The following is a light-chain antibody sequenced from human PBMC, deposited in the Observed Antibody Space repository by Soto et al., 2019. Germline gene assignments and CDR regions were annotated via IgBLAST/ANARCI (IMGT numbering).Light chain of an antibody. Sequence: DIQMTQSPSTLSASVGDRITITCRASQSVSRRLAWYQQKPGKAPKLLIYDASTRATGIPARFSGSGSGTEFTLTISSLQSEDFAVYYCQQYNNWPRTFGQGTKVEIK. V-gene: IGKV1-5*01. CDR3: QQYNNWPRT. J-gene: IGKJ1*01. CDR2: DAS. CDR1: QSVSRR.